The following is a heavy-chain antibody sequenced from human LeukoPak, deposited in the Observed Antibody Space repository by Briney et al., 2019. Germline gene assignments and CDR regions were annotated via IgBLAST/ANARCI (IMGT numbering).Heavy chain of an antibody. V-gene: IGHV1-2*02. J-gene: IGHJ4*02. Sequence: ASVKVSCKASGYTFSGYYMHWVRQAPGQGLEWMGWIYPNSGGTKYAQKFQGRVTTTMDTSISTAYMELSRLRSDDTAVYYCARVRIAVAGKYYFDYWGQGTLVTVSS. CDR1: GYTFSGYY. D-gene: IGHD6-19*01. CDR2: IYPNSGGT. CDR3: ARVRIAVAGKYYFDY.